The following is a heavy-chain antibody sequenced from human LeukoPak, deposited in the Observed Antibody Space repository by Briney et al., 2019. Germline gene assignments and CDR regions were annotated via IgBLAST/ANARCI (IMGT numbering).Heavy chain of an antibody. CDR1: GFAFSSYW. J-gene: IGHJ3*02. Sequence: GGSLRLSCAASGFAFSSYWMSWVRQAPGKGLVWVSRINSDGSSTSYADSVKGRFTISRDNAKNTLYLQMNSLRAEDTAVYYCTRWVSREYGLDIWGQGTMVTVSS. CDR3: TRWVSREYGLDI. D-gene: IGHD2-8*01. CDR2: INSDGSST. V-gene: IGHV3-74*01.